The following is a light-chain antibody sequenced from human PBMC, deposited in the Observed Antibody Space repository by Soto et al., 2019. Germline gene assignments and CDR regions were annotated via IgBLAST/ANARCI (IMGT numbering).Light chain of an antibody. J-gene: IGLJ3*02. Sequence: QSVLTQPPSASGAPGQRVTISCTGSSSNIGAYYDVHWYQQLPGTAPKLLIYGNNNRPSGVPDRFSGSKSGTSASLAITGLQAEDEADYYCQSYDSSLSGWVFGGGTKLTVL. V-gene: IGLV1-40*01. CDR1: SSNIGAYYD. CDR2: GNN. CDR3: QSYDSSLSGWV.